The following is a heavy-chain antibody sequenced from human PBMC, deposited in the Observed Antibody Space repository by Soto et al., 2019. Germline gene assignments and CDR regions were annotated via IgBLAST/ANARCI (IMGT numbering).Heavy chain of an antibody. Sequence: ASVKVSCKASRYTFNANAMYWVRQAPGQRLEWMAWINVGTGATKYSQKFQGRVTITRDTSANAAYMELSSLTSDDTAVYYCVDPPRHVLLGRDFQWGQGTPVTVPS. CDR1: RYTFNANA. J-gene: IGHJ4*02. CDR3: VDPPRHVLLGRDFQ. V-gene: IGHV1-3*01. D-gene: IGHD3-9*01. CDR2: INVGTGAT.